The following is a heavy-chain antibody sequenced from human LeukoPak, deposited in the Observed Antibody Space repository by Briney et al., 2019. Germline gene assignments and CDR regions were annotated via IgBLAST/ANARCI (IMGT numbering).Heavy chain of an antibody. CDR1: GFTFSSYS. V-gene: IGHV3-48*01. Sequence: GGSLRLSCAASGFTFSSYSMNWVRQAPGKGLEWVSYVSSSSSTIYYADSVKGRFTISRDNAKNSLYLQMNSLRAEDTAVYYCARDISYYDSSPRGYWGQGTLVTVSS. J-gene: IGHJ4*02. CDR2: VSSSSSTI. CDR3: ARDISYYDSSPRGY. D-gene: IGHD3-22*01.